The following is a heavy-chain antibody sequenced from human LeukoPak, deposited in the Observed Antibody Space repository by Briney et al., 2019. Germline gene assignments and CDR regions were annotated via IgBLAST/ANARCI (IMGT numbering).Heavy chain of an antibody. Sequence: ASVKVSCKASGYTFTGYYMHWVRQAPGQGLEWMGWINPNSGGTNYAQKFQGRVTMTRDTSISTAYMELSRLRSDDTAVYYCARDLVLRDAFDIWGQGTMVTVSS. CDR2: INPNSGGT. D-gene: IGHD3-16*01. J-gene: IGHJ3*02. CDR1: GYTFTGYY. V-gene: IGHV1-2*02. CDR3: ARDLVLRDAFDI.